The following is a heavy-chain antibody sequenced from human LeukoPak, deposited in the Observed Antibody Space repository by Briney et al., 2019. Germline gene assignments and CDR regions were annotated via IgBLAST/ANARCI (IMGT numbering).Heavy chain of an antibody. V-gene: IGHV1-58*01. CDR1: GFTFSNSA. D-gene: IGHD1-26*01. J-gene: IGHJ4*02. CDR3: TSDPTFYSGRYCFDY. CDR2: IVVGSGNT. Sequence: SVNVSCTASGFTFSNSAVQWVRQARGQRLEWIGWIVVGSGNTNYAQTFQERVTITRDMSTSTAYMELSSLRSEDTAVYYCTSDPTFYSGRYCFDYWGQGTLVTVSS.